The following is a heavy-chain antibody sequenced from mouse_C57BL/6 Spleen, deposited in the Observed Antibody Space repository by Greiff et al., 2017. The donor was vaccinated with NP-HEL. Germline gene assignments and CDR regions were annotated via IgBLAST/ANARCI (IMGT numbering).Heavy chain of an antibody. CDR3: TRSGTTVVAGFDY. D-gene: IGHD1-1*01. V-gene: IGHV1-15*01. J-gene: IGHJ2*01. Sequence: QVHVKQSGAELVRPGASVTLSCKASGYTFTDYEMHWVKQTPVHGLEWIGAIDPETGGTAYNQKFKGKAILTADKSSSTAYMELRSLTSEDSAVYYCTRSGTTVVAGFDYWGQGTTLTVSS. CDR1: GYTFTDYE. CDR2: IDPETGGT.